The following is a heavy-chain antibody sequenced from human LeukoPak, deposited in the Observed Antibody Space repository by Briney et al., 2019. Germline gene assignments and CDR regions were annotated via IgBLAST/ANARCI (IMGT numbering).Heavy chain of an antibody. D-gene: IGHD2-21*01. V-gene: IGHV3-48*03. CDR1: GFTFSSYE. Sequence: GGSLRLSCAASGFTFSSYEMNWVRQAPGKGLEWVSYIGSSGSTIYYADSVKGRFTISRDNAKNSLYLQMNSLRAEDTALYYCATFRRGAYFQYWGEGTLVTVSP. CDR3: ATFRRGAYFQY. CDR2: IGSSGSTI. J-gene: IGHJ1*01.